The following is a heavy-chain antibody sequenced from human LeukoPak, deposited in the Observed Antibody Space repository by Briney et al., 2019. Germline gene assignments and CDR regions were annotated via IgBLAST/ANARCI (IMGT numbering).Heavy chain of an antibody. Sequence: SETLSLTCTVSGGSISSGSYYWSWIRQPAGKGLEWIGTIYYTGTTYYNPSLTSRVTISVDTSKNQFSLKLSSVTAADTAVYYCARGGYMFDPWGQGTLVTVSS. CDR2: IYYTGTT. CDR3: ARGGYMFDP. J-gene: IGHJ5*02. CDR1: GGSISSGSYY. V-gene: IGHV4-39*07. D-gene: IGHD6-13*01.